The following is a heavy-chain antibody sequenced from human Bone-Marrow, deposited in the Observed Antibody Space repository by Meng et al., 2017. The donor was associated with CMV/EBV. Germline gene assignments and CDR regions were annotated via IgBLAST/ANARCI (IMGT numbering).Heavy chain of an antibody. CDR2: IYSGGST. V-gene: IGHV3-66*02. D-gene: IGHD3-3*01. CDR1: GFTVSSNY. CDR3: ARGAGGDFWSGYPAPFDY. J-gene: IGHJ4*02. Sequence: GESLKISCAASGFTVSSNYMSWVRQAPGKGLEWVSVIYSGGSTYYADSVKGRFTISRDNSKNTLYLQMNSLRAEDTAVYYCARGAGGDFWSGYPAPFDYWGQGTLVTVSS.